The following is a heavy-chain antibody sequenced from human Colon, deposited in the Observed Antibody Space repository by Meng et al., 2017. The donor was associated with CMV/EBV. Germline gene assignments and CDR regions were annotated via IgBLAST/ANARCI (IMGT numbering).Heavy chain of an antibody. CDR2: ISTSGYYT. CDR3: AKAPTRRYYFDS. V-gene: IGHV3-23*01. D-gene: IGHD5-24*01. Sequence: CAASELLITDYAVNWVRQAPGKGLEWVSVISTSGYYTFYAESVKGRFTIGRDVSKNTVYLQTNSLRAEDTAVYFCAKAPTRRYYFDSWGQGSLVTVSS. J-gene: IGHJ4*02. CDR1: ELLITDYA.